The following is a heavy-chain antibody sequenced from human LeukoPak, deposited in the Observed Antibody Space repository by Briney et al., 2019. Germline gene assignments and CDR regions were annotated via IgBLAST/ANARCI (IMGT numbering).Heavy chain of an antibody. CDR3: ARDKTGWYSSSRGAFDI. CDR1: GYSFTNYW. D-gene: IGHD6-13*01. CDR2: IYPGDSDT. Sequence: GESLKISCKGSGYSFTNYWIGWVRQMPGKGLEWMGIIYPGDSDTRYSPSFQGQVTISADKSISTAYLQWSSLKASDTAMYYCARDKTGWYSSSRGAFDIWGQGTMVTVSS. J-gene: IGHJ3*02. V-gene: IGHV5-51*01.